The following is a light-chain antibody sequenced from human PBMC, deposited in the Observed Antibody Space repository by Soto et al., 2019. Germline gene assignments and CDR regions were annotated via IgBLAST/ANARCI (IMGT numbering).Light chain of an antibody. J-gene: IGKJ1*01. CDR1: QSINRW. Sequence: DIQMTQSPSTLSASIGDKVTISCRASQSINRWLAWYQQKPGKAPKLLIYDAFNLESGVPSRFSGSRSGTEFSLNITSLRPDDFATYVCQQYDSYPWTFGAGTKVEI. CDR2: DAF. CDR3: QQYDSYPWT. V-gene: IGKV1-5*01.